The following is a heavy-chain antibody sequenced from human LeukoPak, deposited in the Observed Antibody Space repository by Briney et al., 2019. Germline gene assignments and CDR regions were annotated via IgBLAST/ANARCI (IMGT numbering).Heavy chain of an antibody. Sequence: SETLSLTCTVSGGSISSNYWSWIRQPPGKGLEWIGNIRYTGSTNYNPSLKSRVIISLDTSKTQFSLKVSSVTAADTAVYYCAGPGIAAAIWGQGTMVTVSS. J-gene: IGHJ3*02. CDR3: AGPGIAAAI. D-gene: IGHD6-13*01. CDR1: GGSISSNY. CDR2: IRYTGST. V-gene: IGHV4-59*01.